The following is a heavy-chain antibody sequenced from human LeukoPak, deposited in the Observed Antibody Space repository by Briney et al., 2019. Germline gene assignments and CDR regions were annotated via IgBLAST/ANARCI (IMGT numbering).Heavy chain of an antibody. CDR3: ARHDGRGGATMGALDS. J-gene: IGHJ4*02. V-gene: IGHV4-59*01. CDR2: IYYSGST. Sequence: NPSETLSLTCTVSGGSISSYYWSWIRQPPGKGLEWIGYIYYSGSTNYNPSLKSRVTISVDTSKNQFSLKLSSVTAADTAVYYCARHDGRGGATMGALDSWGQGSLVTVSS. D-gene: IGHD5-12*01. CDR1: GGSISSYY.